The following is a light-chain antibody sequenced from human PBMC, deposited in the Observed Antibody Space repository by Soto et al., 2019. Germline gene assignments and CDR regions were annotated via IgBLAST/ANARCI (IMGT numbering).Light chain of an antibody. Sequence: DLQRPQSPSSLASSVGDGVTITCRASQRISSYLNWYQQKPGKAPKLLIYAASSLQSGVPSRFSGSGSGTDFTLTISSLQPEDFATYYCQQSYNTPRTFGQGTKLDI. CDR1: QRISSY. J-gene: IGKJ1*01. CDR3: QQSYNTPRT. V-gene: IGKV1-39*01. CDR2: AAS.